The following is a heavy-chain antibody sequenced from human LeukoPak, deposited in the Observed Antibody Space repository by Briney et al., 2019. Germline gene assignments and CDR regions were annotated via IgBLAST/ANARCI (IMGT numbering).Heavy chain of an antibody. CDR2: ISSNGGST. CDR3: ARVLRSGDCSGDSCYTQPAVY. CDR1: GFTFSSYA. V-gene: IGHV3-64*01. Sequence: PGGSLRLSCAASGFTFSSYAMHWVRQAPGKGLEYVSAISSNGGSTYYANSAKGRFTISRDNSKNTLYLQMGSLRAEDMAVYYCARVLRSGDCSGDSCYTQPAVYWGQGTLVPVSS. D-gene: IGHD2-15*01. J-gene: IGHJ4*02.